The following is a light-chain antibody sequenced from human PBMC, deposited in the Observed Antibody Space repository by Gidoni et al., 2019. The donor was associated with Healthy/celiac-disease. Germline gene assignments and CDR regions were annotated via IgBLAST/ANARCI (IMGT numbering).Light chain of an antibody. CDR3: QQYDNLPLT. CDR1: QDISNY. CDR2: DAS. J-gene: IGKJ4*01. Sequence: DIQMTDSPSSLSASVGDRVTITCQASQDISNYLNWYQQKPGKAPKLLIYDASNLETGVPSRFSGSGSGTDFTFTISSLQPEDIATYYCQQYDNLPLTFGGXTKVEIK. V-gene: IGKV1-33*01.